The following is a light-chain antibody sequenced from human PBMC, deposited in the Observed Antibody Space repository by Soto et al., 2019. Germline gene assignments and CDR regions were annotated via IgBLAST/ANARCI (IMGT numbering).Light chain of an antibody. J-gene: IGKJ2*01. CDR3: VQGTHWPPYT. Sequence: DVVMTQSPLSLPVTLGQPASISCRSSQSLAYSDGNTYLNWFQQRPGQSPRRLIYKVSNRDSGVPERFSGSGSGTDFTLKISRVEAEDVGVYYCVQGTHWPPYTFGQGTKLEIK. CDR1: QSLAYSDGNTY. V-gene: IGKV2-30*01. CDR2: KVS.